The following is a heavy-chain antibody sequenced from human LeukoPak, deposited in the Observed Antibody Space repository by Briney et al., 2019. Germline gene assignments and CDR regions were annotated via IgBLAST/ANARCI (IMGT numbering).Heavy chain of an antibody. J-gene: IGHJ5*02. CDR3: ARAAPSIFSTSCSFDP. V-gene: IGHV4-4*02. Sequence: SETLSLTCAVSGGSISSSNWWSWVRQPPGKGLEWIGEIHHSGSTNYNPSLKSRVTISVDKSKNQFSLKLSSVTAADTAVYYCARAAPSIFSTSCSFDPWGQGTLVTVSS. CDR1: GGSISSSNW. CDR2: IHHSGST. D-gene: IGHD2-2*01.